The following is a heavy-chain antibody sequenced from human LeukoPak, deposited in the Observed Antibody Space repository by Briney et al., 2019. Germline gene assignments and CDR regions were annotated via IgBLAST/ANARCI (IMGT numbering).Heavy chain of an antibody. CDR1: GFIFSDYY. J-gene: IGHJ6*03. Sequence: GGSLRLSCAASGFIFSDYYMSWIRQAPGEGLEWVSYISSSGSTIYYADSVKGRFTISRDNAKNSLYLQMNSLRAEDTAVYYCAGAMTGSLPYYYYMDVWGKGTTVTVSS. D-gene: IGHD3-9*01. CDR3: AGAMTGSLPYYYYMDV. V-gene: IGHV3-11*01. CDR2: ISSSGSTI.